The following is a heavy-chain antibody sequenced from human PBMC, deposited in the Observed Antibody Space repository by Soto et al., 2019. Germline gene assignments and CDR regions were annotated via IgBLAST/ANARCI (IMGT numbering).Heavy chain of an antibody. CDR2: ISYDGSNK. CDR3: ARDLFGHDFVLDY. D-gene: IGHD5-12*01. Sequence: GGSLRLSCAASGFTFSSYAMHWVRQAPGKGLEWVAVISYDGSNKYYADSVKGRFTISRDNSKNTLYLQMNSLRDEDTAVYYCARDLFGHDFVLDYWGQGSLVTVSS. J-gene: IGHJ4*02. CDR1: GFTFSSYA. V-gene: IGHV3-30-3*01.